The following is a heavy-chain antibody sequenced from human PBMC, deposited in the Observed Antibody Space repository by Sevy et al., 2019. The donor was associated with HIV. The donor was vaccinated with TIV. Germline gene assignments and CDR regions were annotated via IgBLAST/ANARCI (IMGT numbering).Heavy chain of an antibody. CDR2: IYPGDSDT. Sequence: GESLKISCKGSGYSFTSYWIGWVHQMPGKGLEWMGIIYPGDSDTRYSPSFQGQVTISADKSISTAYLQWSGLKASDTAMYYCARQNPTPGVAVSGDFDYWGQGTLVTVSS. J-gene: IGHJ4*02. CDR3: ARQNPTPGVAVSGDFDY. D-gene: IGHD6-19*01. CDR1: GYSFTSYW. V-gene: IGHV5-51*07.